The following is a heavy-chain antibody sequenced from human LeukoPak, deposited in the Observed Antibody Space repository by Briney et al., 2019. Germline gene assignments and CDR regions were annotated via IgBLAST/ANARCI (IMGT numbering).Heavy chain of an antibody. CDR2: IRYDGSNK. Sequence: GGSLRLSCAASGFSFSSYGMHWVRQAPGKGLEWVAFIRYDGSNKYYADSVKGRFTISRDNSKNTLSLHMNSLRAEDTAVYYCAKGSGGLQEQRNAFDIWGQGTMVTVSS. V-gene: IGHV3-30*02. CDR3: AKGSGGLQEQRNAFDI. D-gene: IGHD3-10*01. J-gene: IGHJ3*02. CDR1: GFSFSSYG.